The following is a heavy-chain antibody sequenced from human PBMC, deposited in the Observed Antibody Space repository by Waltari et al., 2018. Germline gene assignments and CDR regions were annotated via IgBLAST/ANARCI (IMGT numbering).Heavy chain of an antibody. Sequence: QVQLQQWGAGLLKPSETLTLTCAVTGGSFRGYYWNWIRKPPGKGLEWIGEITHSGSTNYNPALKSRVTISVDRTKNQFSLKLTSVTAADTAVYFCARGPGWTIAARPLDSWGQGTLVTVSS. CDR1: GGSFRGYY. D-gene: IGHD6-6*01. CDR2: ITHSGST. CDR3: ARGPGWTIAARPLDS. J-gene: IGHJ4*02. V-gene: IGHV4-34*01.